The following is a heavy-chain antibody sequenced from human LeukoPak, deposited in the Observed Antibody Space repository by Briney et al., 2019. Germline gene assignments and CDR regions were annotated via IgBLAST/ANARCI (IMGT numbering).Heavy chain of an antibody. CDR3: ARSRRRPRFDY. J-gene: IGHJ4*02. Sequence: PSQTLSLTCTGSGGSISSGSYYWSWIRQPAGKGLEWIGRIYTSGSTNYNPSLKSRVTISVDTSKNQFSLKLSSVTAADTAVYYCARSRRRPRFDYWGQGTLVTVSS. V-gene: IGHV4-61*02. CDR1: GGSISSGSYY. CDR2: IYTSGST.